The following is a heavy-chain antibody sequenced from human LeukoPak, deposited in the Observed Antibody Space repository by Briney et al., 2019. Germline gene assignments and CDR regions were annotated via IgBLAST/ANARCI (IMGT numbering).Heavy chain of an antibody. CDR2: IKQDGSEK. Sequence: GGSLRLSCAASGFTFSSYWMSWVRQAPGKGLEWVANIKQDGSEKYYVDSVKGRFTISRDNAKNSLYLQMNSLRVEDTAVYYCARPSFRTGSYFDHWGQGTLVTVSS. J-gene: IGHJ4*02. D-gene: IGHD3/OR15-3a*01. V-gene: IGHV3-7*01. CDR3: ARPSFRTGSYFDH. CDR1: GFTFSSYW.